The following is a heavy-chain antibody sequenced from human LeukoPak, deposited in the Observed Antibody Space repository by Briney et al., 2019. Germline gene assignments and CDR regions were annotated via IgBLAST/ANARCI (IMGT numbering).Heavy chain of an antibody. CDR2: INSDGSST. Sequence: GGSLRLSCAASGFTFSNYWMNWVRQAPGKGLVWVSRINSDGSSTTYADSVEGRFTISRDNAKNTLYLQMNSLRAEDTAVYYCAAGSRGYWGQGTLVTVSS. CDR1: GFTFSNYW. V-gene: IGHV3-74*01. J-gene: IGHJ4*02. CDR3: AAGSRGY. D-gene: IGHD3-10*01.